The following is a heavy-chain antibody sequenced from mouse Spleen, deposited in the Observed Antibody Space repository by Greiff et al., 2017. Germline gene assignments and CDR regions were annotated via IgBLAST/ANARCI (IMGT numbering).Heavy chain of an antibody. CDR2: ISSGGSYT. V-gene: IGHV5-9-1*01. D-gene: IGHD1-3*01. J-gene: IGHJ3*01. CDR1: GFTFSSYA. CDR3: AKTKERVFAY. Sequence: DVKLVESGGGLVKPGGSLKLSCAASGFTFSSYAMSWVRQTPEKRLEWVATISSGGSYTYYPDSVKGRFTISRDNAKNTLYLQMSSLRSEDTAMYYCAKTKERVFAYWGQGTLVTVSA.